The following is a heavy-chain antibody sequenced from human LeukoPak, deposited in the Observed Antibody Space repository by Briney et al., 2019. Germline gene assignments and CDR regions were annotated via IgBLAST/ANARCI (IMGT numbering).Heavy chain of an antibody. CDR2: IRSKGYGGTT. D-gene: IGHD5/OR15-5a*01. Sequence: GGSLRLSCTASGFTFGDYAMSWGRQAPGKGLEWVGFIRSKGYGGTTEYAASVKGRLTISRDDSKSIAYLQMNSLKNEDTAVYYCTRGSVGFDYWGQGTLVTVSS. CDR3: TRGSVGFDY. V-gene: IGHV3-49*04. J-gene: IGHJ4*02. CDR1: GFTFGDYA.